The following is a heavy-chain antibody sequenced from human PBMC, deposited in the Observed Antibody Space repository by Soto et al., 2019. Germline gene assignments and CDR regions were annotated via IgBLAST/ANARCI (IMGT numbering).Heavy chain of an antibody. J-gene: IGHJ4*02. V-gene: IGHV3-9*01. CDR2: ISWHSGSI. D-gene: IGHD2-15*01. CDR1: GFTFDDYA. CDR3: AKDKVAAPYFIDY. Sequence: EVQLVESGGGLVQPGRSLRLSCAASGFTFDDYAMHWVRQAPGKGLEWVSGISWHSGSIGYADSVKGRFTISRDNAKNSLYLQMNSLRAEDTALYYCAKDKVAAPYFIDYWGQGTLVTVSS.